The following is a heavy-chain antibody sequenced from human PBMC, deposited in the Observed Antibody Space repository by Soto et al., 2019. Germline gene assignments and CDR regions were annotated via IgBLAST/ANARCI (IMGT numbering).Heavy chain of an antibody. CDR1: GFTFSSYG. CDR2: ISYDGSNK. V-gene: IGHV3-30*18. J-gene: IGHJ4*02. Sequence: GGSLRLSCAASGFTFSSYGMHWVRQAPGKGLEWVAVISYDGSNKYYADSVKGRFTISRDNSKNTLYLQMNSLRAEDTAVYYCAKDHGGASDYWGQGTLVTVSS. D-gene: IGHD1-26*01. CDR3: AKDHGGASDY.